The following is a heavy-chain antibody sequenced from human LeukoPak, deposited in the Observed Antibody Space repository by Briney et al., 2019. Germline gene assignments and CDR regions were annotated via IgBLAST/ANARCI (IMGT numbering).Heavy chain of an antibody. J-gene: IGHJ4*02. D-gene: IGHD3-22*01. CDR3: ARDTMMVFDY. Sequence: SETLSLTCTVSGGSISSYYWSWIRQPPGKGLEWIGYIYYSGSTNYNPSLKSRVTISVDTSKNQFSLKLSSVTAADTAVYYCARDTMMVFDYWGQGTLVTVSP. CDR1: GGSISSYY. V-gene: IGHV4-59*01. CDR2: IYYSGST.